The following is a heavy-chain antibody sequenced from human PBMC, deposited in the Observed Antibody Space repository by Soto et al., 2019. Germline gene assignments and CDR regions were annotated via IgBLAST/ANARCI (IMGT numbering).Heavy chain of an antibody. Sequence: ASVKVSCKASGYTFTSYGISWVRQAPGQGLEWMGWISAYNGNTNYAQKLQGRVTMTTDTSTSTAYMELRSLRSDDTAVYYCARDPAGPNDFWSGYFAPYYYYYYGMDVWGQGTTVTVSS. CDR2: ISAYNGNT. J-gene: IGHJ6*02. CDR1: GYTFTSYG. D-gene: IGHD3-3*01. V-gene: IGHV1-18*01. CDR3: ARDPAGPNDFWSGYFAPYYYYYYGMDV.